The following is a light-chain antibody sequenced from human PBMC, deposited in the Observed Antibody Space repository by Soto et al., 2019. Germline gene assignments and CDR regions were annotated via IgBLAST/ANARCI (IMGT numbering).Light chain of an antibody. V-gene: IGKV1-5*03. CDR2: KAS. CDR3: QHYNNYPWT. CDR1: QSINKW. Sequence: DIQMTHSPSTLSASPGDRVIITCRASQSINKWLAWYQQRPGEAPKLLIYKASHLQSGVPSRFSGSGSGTEFSLTISSLQPADFATYYCQHYNNYPWTFGQGTKVEIK. J-gene: IGKJ1*01.